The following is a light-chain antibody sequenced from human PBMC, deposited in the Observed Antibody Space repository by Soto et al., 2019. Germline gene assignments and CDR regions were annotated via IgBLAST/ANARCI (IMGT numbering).Light chain of an antibody. J-gene: IGLJ1*01. V-gene: IGLV2-14*01. Sequence: QSALAQPASLSGSPGQSITISCTGTSSDIGAYDYVSWFQQHPGKAPKLMISEVNNRPSGVSNRFSGSKSGNTAYLTISGRQVEDEAEYFCVSFTTTSTHVFGTGTNGTVL. CDR3: VSFTTTSTHV. CDR1: SSDIGAYDY. CDR2: EVN.